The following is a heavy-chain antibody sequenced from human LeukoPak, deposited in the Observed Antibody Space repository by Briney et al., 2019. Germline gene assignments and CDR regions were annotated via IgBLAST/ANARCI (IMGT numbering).Heavy chain of an antibody. Sequence: SETLSLTCTVSGGSISSYYWSWIRQPPGKGLEWIGYMYYSGSTNYNPSLKSRVTISVDTSKDQFSLKLSSVTAADTAVYYCARVYSSSSLGPWGQGTLVTVSS. J-gene: IGHJ4*02. V-gene: IGHV4-59*08. CDR3: ARVYSSSSLGP. CDR1: GGSISSYY. CDR2: MYYSGST. D-gene: IGHD6-13*01.